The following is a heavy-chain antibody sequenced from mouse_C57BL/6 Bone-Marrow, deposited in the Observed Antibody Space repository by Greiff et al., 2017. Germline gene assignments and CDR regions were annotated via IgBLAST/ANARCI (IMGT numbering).Heavy chain of an antibody. CDR2: IRSKSNNYAT. D-gene: IGHD1-1*01. CDR3: VSLYYYGSSLMDY. CDR1: GFSFNTYA. Sequence: EVQLVESGGGLVQPKGSLKLSCAASGFSFNTYAMNWVRQAPGKGLEWVARIRSKSNNYATYYADSVKDRFTISRDDSESMLYLQMNNLKTEDTAMYYCVSLYYYGSSLMDYWGQGTSVTVSS. V-gene: IGHV10-1*01. J-gene: IGHJ4*01.